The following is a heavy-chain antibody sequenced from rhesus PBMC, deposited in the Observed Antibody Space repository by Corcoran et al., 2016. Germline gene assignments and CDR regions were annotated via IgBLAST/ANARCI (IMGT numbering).Heavy chain of an antibody. Sequence: QVQLQESGPGLVKPSETLALTCTVSGASISSNWWSWIRQPPGKGLEWIGEINGNSGSTNYNPSLKSRVTISKDASKNQFSLKLSSVTAADTAVYYCARVSSLDYWGQGVLVTVSS. V-gene: IGHV4-80*01. CDR1: GASISSNW. CDR2: INGNSGST. J-gene: IGHJ4*01. D-gene: IGHD2-2*01. CDR3: ARVSSLDY.